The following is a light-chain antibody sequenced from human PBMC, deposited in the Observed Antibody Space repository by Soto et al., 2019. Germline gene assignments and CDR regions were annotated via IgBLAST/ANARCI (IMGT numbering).Light chain of an antibody. V-gene: IGLV1-40*01. CDR3: QSYDSSLSAVI. Sequence: QPVLTQPPSVSGAPGQRVTISCTGSSSNIGAGNDVHWYQHLPGTPPKLLIYGNSNRPSGVPDRFSGSKSGTSASPTITGLQAEDEADYHCQSYDSSLSAVIFGGGTKLTVL. J-gene: IGLJ2*01. CDR1: SSNIGAGND. CDR2: GNS.